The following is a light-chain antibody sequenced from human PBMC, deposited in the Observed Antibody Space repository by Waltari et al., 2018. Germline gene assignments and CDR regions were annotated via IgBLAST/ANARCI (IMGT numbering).Light chain of an antibody. J-gene: IGLJ1*01. V-gene: IGLV2-14*03. CDR2: DVS. CDR3: CSYTTSTTRYV. CDR1: SSDIGAYNF. Sequence: QSALTQPASVSGSPGQSITISCIGTSSDIGAYNFVSWFQQHPGKAPKDVIYDVSNRPSGVSSRFSGSKSGNTASLTISGLRAEDEADYYCCSYTTSTTRYVFGGGTKVTVL.